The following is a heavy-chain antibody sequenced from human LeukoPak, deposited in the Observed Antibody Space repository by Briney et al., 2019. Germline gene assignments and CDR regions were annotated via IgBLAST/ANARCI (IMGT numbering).Heavy chain of an antibody. J-gene: IGHJ3*02. CDR1: GGSISSGGYY. V-gene: IGHV4-31*03. Sequence: PSQTLSLTCTVSGGSISSGGYYWSWIRQHPGKGLEWIGYIYYSGSTYYNPSLKSRVPISVDTSKNQFSLKLSSVTAADTAVYYCAREPSGSDAFDIWGQGTMVTVSS. CDR3: AREPSGSDAFDI. D-gene: IGHD3-10*01. CDR2: IYYSGST.